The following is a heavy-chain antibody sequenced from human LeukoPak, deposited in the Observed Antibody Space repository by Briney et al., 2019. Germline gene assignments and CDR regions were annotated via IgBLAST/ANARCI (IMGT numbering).Heavy chain of an antibody. Sequence: GGSLRLSCAASGFTFSSYAMHWVRQAPGKGLEWVAVISYDGSNKYYADSVKGRFTISRDNSKNTLYLQMNSLRAEDTAVYYCARDYGEIYPRDWGQGTLVTVSS. J-gene: IGHJ4*02. V-gene: IGHV3-30-3*01. CDR1: GFTFSSYA. CDR2: ISYDGSNK. D-gene: IGHD4-17*01. CDR3: ARDYGEIYPRD.